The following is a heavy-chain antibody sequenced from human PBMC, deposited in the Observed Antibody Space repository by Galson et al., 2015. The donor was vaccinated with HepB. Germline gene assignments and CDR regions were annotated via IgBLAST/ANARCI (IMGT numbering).Heavy chain of an antibody. V-gene: IGHV5-51*01. CDR2: IYPGDADT. D-gene: IGHD6-13*01. Sequence: HSGAEVKKPGESLKISCTGSGYSFTCYWIGCVRQMPGKGLEWMGIIYPGDADTRYRPSIQGQVTISAYKAISPAYLQWSSLKASDTAMYYCARHNRQQLARSWFDPWGQGTLVTVSS. CDR1: GYSFTCYW. CDR3: ARHNRQQLARSWFDP. J-gene: IGHJ5*02.